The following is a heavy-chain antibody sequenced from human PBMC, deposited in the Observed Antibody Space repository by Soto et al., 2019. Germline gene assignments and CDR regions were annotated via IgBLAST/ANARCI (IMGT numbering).Heavy chain of an antibody. CDR3: ARRGSGSYYDY. V-gene: IGHV3-23*01. Sequence: EVQLLESGGGLVQPGGSLRLSCAASGFTFSSYAMRWVRQAPVKGLEWVSAISGSGDSTYYADSVKGRFTISRDNSKNTLYLQMNSLTADDTAVYYCARRGSGSYYDYWGQGTLVTVSS. CDR1: GFTFSSYA. D-gene: IGHD1-26*01. J-gene: IGHJ4*02. CDR2: ISGSGDST.